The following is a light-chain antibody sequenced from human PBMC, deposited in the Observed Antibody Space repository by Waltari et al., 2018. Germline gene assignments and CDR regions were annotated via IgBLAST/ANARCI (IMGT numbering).Light chain of an antibody. J-gene: IGLJ2*01. V-gene: IGLV2-11*01. CDR3: CSYAGSYSWI. CDR1: GPNVGGYAF. CDR2: DVS. Sequence: QSALTQPRSVSGAPGQSVTISCAGDGPNVGGYAFVPWYQPTPGNPPKLIIHDVSKRPSGVPDRFSGSKSGNTAFLTISGLQTDDEADYHCCSYAGSYSWIFGGGTKVTVL.